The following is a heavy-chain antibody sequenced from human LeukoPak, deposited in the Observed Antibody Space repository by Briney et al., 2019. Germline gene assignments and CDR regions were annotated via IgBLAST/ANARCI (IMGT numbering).Heavy chain of an antibody. CDR3: ARWWGVTCFDP. CDR2: VGSSSSYI. V-gene: IGHV3-21*01. Sequence: TGGSQRLSRAASGFTFSSYSMSWVRQAPGKGLEWVSSVGSSSSYIYYADSVRGRFTISRDNAKNSLYLQMNGLRAEDTAVYYCARWWGVTCFDPWGQGTLVTVSS. D-gene: IGHD3-10*01. J-gene: IGHJ5*02. CDR1: GFTFSSYS.